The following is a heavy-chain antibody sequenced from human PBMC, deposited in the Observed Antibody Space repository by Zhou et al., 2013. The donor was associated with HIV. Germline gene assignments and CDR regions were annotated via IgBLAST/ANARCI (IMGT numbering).Heavy chain of an antibody. CDR1: GYTFRNYD. Sequence: QVQLLQSGAEVKKPGASVKVSCKASGYTFRNYDINWVRQASGQGLEWMGWMNPNSNNTGYAQKFQGRVTMTRDTSINTAYMELSSLRSEDTAIYYCARGLRYGSGSYLVDYWGQGTLVTVSS. J-gene: IGHJ4*02. D-gene: IGHD3-10*01. CDR3: ARGLRYGSGSYLVDY. V-gene: IGHV1-8*01. CDR2: MNPNSNNT.